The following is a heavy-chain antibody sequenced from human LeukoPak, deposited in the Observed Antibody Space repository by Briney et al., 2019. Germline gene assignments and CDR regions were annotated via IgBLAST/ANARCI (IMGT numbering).Heavy chain of an antibody. CDR1: GFTFSRYS. V-gene: IGHV3-21*01. D-gene: IGHD3-16*01. CDR3: AREFEGSASGAGY. CDR2: MSVSSGLI. Sequence: GGSLRLSCAASGFTFSRYSMNWVGQAPGKGLEWVSSMSVSSGLIYYADSVKGRFTVSRDNAKNSLYLQMNSLRADDTAVYYCAREFEGSASGAGYWGRGTLVTVSS. J-gene: IGHJ4*02.